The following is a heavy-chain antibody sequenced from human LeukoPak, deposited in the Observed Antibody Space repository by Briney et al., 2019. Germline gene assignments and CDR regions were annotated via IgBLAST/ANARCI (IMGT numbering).Heavy chain of an antibody. CDR3: ARQAGWGYNSGAIDY. Sequence: SETLSLTCTVSGGSISSYSWSWLRQPPGKALEWIGYIYYSGSTNHNPSLKSRVNMSVDTSKNQFSLKLTSVTAADTAVYYCARQAGWGYNSGAIDYWGQGTLVTVSS. CDR2: IYYSGST. D-gene: IGHD5-18*01. CDR1: GGSISSYS. V-gene: IGHV4-59*08. J-gene: IGHJ4*02.